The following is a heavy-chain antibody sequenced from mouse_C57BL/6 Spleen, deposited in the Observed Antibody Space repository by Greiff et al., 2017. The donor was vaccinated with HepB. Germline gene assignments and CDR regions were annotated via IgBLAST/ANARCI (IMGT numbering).Heavy chain of an antibody. D-gene: IGHD2-4*01. CDR2: IDPETGGT. V-gene: IGHV1-15*01. CDR3: TRPPSTMITTFDY. CDR1: GYTFTDYE. Sequence: QVQLKQSGAELVRPGASVTLSCKASGYTFTDYEMHWVKQTPVHGLEWIGAIDPETGGTAYNQKFKGKAILTADKSSSTAYMELRSLTSEDSAVYYCTRPPSTMITTFDYWGQGTTLTVSS. J-gene: IGHJ2*01.